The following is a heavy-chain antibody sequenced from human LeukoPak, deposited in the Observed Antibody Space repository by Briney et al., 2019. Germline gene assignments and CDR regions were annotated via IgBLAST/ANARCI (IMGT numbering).Heavy chain of an antibody. Sequence: SVKVSCKASGGTLSSYAISWVRQAPGQGLEWMGGIIPIFGTANYAQKFQGRVTITTDESTSTAYMELSSLRSEDTAVYYCARDPSGSYQKYYFDYWGQGTLVTVSS. J-gene: IGHJ4*02. D-gene: IGHD1-26*01. CDR2: IIPIFGTA. CDR3: ARDPSGSYQKYYFDY. CDR1: GGTLSSYA. V-gene: IGHV1-69*05.